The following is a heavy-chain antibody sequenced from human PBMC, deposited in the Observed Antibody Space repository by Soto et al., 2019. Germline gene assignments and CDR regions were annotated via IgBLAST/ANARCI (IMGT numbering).Heavy chain of an antibody. CDR3: ARFARYYDILTGYHPYYGMDV. D-gene: IGHD3-9*01. Sequence: VQLVESGGGLVQPGGSLRLSCAASGFTFSSYDMHWVRQATGKGLEWVSAIGTAGDTYYPGSVKGRFTISRENAKNSLYLQMNSLRAEDTAVYYCARFARYYDILTGYHPYYGMDVWGQGTTVTVSS. V-gene: IGHV3-13*01. J-gene: IGHJ6*02. CDR1: GFTFSSYD. CDR2: IGTAGDT.